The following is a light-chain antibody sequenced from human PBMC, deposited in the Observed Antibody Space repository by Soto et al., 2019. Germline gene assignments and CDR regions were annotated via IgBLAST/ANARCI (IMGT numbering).Light chain of an antibody. Sequence: DIVMTQSPLSLPVTPGEPASISCRSSQSLLHSNGYNYLDWYLQKPGQSPQLLIYLGSNRASGVPERFSGSGSGTECTLKISRVEAEEVGVYYCMQALQIRWSFGQGTKLEIK. CDR1: QSLLHSNGYNY. V-gene: IGKV2-28*01. J-gene: IGKJ2*01. CDR2: LGS. CDR3: MQALQIRWS.